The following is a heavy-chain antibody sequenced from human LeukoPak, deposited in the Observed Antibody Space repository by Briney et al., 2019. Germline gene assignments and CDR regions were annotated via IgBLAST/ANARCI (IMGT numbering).Heavy chain of an antibody. D-gene: IGHD3-3*01. Sequence: GGSLRLSCAASGFTFSSYEMDWVRQAPGKGLEWVSYISSSGSTIYYADSVKGRFTISRDNAKNSLYLQMNSLRAEDTAVYYCARAGLRITIFGVVIIPGWRADYWGQGTLVTVSS. CDR2: ISSSGSTI. V-gene: IGHV3-48*03. J-gene: IGHJ4*02. CDR1: GFTFSSYE. CDR3: ARAGLRITIFGVVIIPGWRADY.